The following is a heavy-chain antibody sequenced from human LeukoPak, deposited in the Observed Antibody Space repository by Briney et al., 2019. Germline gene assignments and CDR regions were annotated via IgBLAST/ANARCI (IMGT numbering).Heavy chain of an antibody. D-gene: IGHD6-6*01. CDR1: GFRFSRHW. V-gene: IGHV3-7*01. CDR3: MAESSSPWEGY. CDR2: INEDGSVK. J-gene: IGHJ4*02. Sequence: PGGSLRLSFADSGFRFSRHWMDWVRQAPGKGLEWVANINEDGSVKNYVDSVRGRFTVSRDNAKNSLYLQMNSLRGEDTAVYYCMAESSSPWEGYWGQGTLVTVSS.